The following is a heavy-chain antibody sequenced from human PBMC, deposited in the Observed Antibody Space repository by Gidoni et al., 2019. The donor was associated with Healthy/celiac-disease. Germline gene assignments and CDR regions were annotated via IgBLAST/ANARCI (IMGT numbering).Heavy chain of an antibody. CDR3: ITDPMIVVVIGY. V-gene: IGHV3-15*02. J-gene: IGHJ4*02. Sequence: EVQLVESGGALGKPGGALRLSCAASGVTFSNAWMSWIRQAPGKGLEGVGRIKSKTDGGTTDYAAPVKGRFSISRDDSKNTLYLQMNSLKTEDTAVYYCITDPMIVVVIGYWGQGTLVTVSS. D-gene: IGHD3-22*01. CDR2: IKSKTDGGTT. CDR1: GVTFSNAW.